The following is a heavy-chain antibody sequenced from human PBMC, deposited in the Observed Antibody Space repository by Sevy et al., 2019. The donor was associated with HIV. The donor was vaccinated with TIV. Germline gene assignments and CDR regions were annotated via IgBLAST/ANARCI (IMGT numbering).Heavy chain of an antibody. CDR3: ARVGIFEKSESQYRFTDY. V-gene: IGHV3-7*01. J-gene: IGHJ4*02. CDR1: GLTFTTYW. D-gene: IGHD6-6*01. CDR2: INQDGSKI. Sequence: GGSLRLSCAASGLTFTTYWMTWVRQAPGKGLEWVAHINQDGSKINYMDSVKGRFIIARDNAKKSLYVQMNSLRAEDTAVYYCARVGIFEKSESQYRFTDYWGQGTLVTVSS.